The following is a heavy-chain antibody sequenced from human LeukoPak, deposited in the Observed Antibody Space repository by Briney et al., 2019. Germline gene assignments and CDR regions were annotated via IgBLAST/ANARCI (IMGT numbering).Heavy chain of an antibody. J-gene: IGHJ4*02. CDR3: AKHRAYSSSSSFDY. V-gene: IGHV4-59*08. CDR2: IYFTGST. Sequence: PSETLSLTCCVSGGSINSLHWSWIREPPGKGLEGMGYIYFTGSTNYNPSLKSRVTMFVDMTKNQFSLRLSSVTGADTAVNYCAKHRAYSSSSSFDYWGQGTLVTVSS. CDR1: GGSINSLH. D-gene: IGHD6-6*01.